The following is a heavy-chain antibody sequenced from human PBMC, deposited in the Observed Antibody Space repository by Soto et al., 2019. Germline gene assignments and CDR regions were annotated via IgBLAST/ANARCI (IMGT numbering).Heavy chain of an antibody. V-gene: IGHV1-18*04. Sequence: GASVKVSCKASGYTFSNYGITWVRQAPGQGLEWMGWVSAYNRNTNYAQKFEDRVTMTTDTSTGTAYMELRSLRSDDTAVYYCARGKWSAEYDAFDIWGQGTMVTVSS. D-gene: IGHD2-15*01. J-gene: IGHJ3*02. CDR1: GYTFSNYG. CDR3: ARGKWSAEYDAFDI. CDR2: VSAYNRNT.